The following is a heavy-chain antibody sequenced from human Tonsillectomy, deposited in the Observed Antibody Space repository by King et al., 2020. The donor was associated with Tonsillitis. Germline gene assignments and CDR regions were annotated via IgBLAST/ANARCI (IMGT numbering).Heavy chain of an antibody. D-gene: IGHD1-7*01. CDR1: GFTFSDYY. J-gene: IGHJ6*01. V-gene: IGHV3-11*06. Sequence: VQLVESGGCLVKPGGSLRLSCAASGFTFSDYYMTWIRQAPGKGLEWVSSISTSSSYTKYADSVKGRFTISRDNANNSLNLQMNSLRVEYTAVYYCTRFPRCGELLNGMDVCGQGATVTVST. CDR2: ISTSSSYT. CDR3: TRFPRCGELLNGMDV.